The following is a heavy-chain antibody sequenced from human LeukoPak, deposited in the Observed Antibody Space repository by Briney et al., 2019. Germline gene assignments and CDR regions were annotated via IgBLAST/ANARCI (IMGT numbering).Heavy chain of an antibody. D-gene: IGHD3-10*01. V-gene: IGHV3-30*18. CDR1: GFTFSSYG. CDR2: ISYDGSNK. J-gene: IGHJ4*02. Sequence: GGSLRLSCAASGFTFSSYGMHWVRQAPGKGLQWVAVISYDGSNKYYADSVKGRFTISRDNSKNMLYLEVISLTADDTAVYYCAKDDAWLRFGEWSQGTLVTASS. CDR3: AKDDAWLRFGE.